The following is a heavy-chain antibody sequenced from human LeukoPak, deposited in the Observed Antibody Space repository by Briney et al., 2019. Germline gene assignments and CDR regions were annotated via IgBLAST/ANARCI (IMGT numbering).Heavy chain of an antibody. CDR3: AKDLAADY. CDR1: GFTFSTFA. CDR2: IFPSGGEI. Sequence: TGGSLRLSCAASGFTFSTFAMIWVRQPPGKGLEWVSSIFPSGGEIHYADSVRGRFTISRDNSKNTLYLQMNSLRAEDTAVYYCAKDLAADYWGQGTLVTVSS. J-gene: IGHJ4*02. V-gene: IGHV3-23*01.